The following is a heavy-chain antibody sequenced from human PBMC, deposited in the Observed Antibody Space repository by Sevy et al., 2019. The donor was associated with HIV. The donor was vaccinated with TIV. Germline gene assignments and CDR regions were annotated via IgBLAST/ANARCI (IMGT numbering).Heavy chain of an antibody. J-gene: IGHJ5*02. CDR2: ISSDGSNK. CDR1: GFTFSSYG. V-gene: IGHV3-30*18. D-gene: IGHD6-6*01. Sequence: GGSLRLSCAASGFTFSSYGMHWVRQAPGKGLEWVAVISSDGSNKYYADSVKGRFTISRDNSKNTLYLQMNSLRAEDTAVYYCAKEWGRLAAQRPHWFDPWGQGTLVTVSS. CDR3: AKEWGRLAAQRPHWFDP.